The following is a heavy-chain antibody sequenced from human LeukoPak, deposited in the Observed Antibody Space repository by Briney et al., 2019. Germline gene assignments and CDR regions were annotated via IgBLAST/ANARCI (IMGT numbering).Heavy chain of an antibody. V-gene: IGHV4-39*02. CDR1: AGSFISSSHH. J-gene: IGHJ6*02. CDR2: VYYGRTT. Sequence: SETLSLTCTVSAGSFISSSHHWGWIRQSPGKGLEWIGTVYYGRTTYYNPPLDGRVTISLDTSANHFSLQVNSVTAADTAVYYCARGPSGMDVWGQGTTVTVSS. CDR3: ARGPSGMDV.